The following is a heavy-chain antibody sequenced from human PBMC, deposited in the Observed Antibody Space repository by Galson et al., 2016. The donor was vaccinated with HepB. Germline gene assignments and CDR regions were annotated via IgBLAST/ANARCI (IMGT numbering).Heavy chain of an antibody. CDR1: GGSIRSTNYY. J-gene: IGHJ6*02. Sequence: SETLSLTCTVSGGSIRSTNYYWGWLRQPPGKGLEWIRSMYFSGNTYYNPSLKSRVTMSVDTSKNEFSLKLSSVTAADTAVYYCRRRHYYDVTVMDVWGQGTAVIVSS. D-gene: IGHD3-22*01. CDR2: MYFSGNT. V-gene: IGHV4-39*01. CDR3: RRRHYYDVTVMDV.